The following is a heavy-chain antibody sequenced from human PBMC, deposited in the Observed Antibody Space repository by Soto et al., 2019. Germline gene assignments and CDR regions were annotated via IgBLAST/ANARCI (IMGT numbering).Heavy chain of an antibody. J-gene: IGHJ3*02. CDR3: ARGDYYDSSGPFSDAFDI. V-gene: IGHV3-7*04. Sequence: GGSLRLSCAASGFTFSTYWMSWVRQAPGKGLVWVANIKQDGTQKWYVDSVKGRFTISRDNAKNSLYLQTNSLRVEDTAVYYCARGDYYDSSGPFSDAFDIWGQGTMVTVSS. CDR1: GFTFSTYW. CDR2: IKQDGTQK. D-gene: IGHD3-22*01.